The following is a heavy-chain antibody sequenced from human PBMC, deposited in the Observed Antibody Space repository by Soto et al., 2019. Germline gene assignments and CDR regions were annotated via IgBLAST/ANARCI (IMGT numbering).Heavy chain of an antibody. CDR1: GFTFSSYG. D-gene: IGHD2-15*01. V-gene: IGHV3-30*18. CDR2: ISYDGSNN. CDR3: AKETYSGPLDY. J-gene: IGHJ4*02. Sequence: QVQLVASGGGVVQPGRSLRLSCADSGFTFSSYGMHWVRQAPGKGLEWVAVISYDGSNNYYADSVKGRFTISRDNSNNTLYLQMNSLRAEDTAVYYCAKETYSGPLDYWGQGTLVTVSS.